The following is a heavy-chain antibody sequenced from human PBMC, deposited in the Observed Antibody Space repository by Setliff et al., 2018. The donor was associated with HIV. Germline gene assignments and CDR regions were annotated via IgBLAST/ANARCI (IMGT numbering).Heavy chain of an antibody. CDR2: VFPGDSDT. D-gene: IGHD3-10*01. CDR1: GYSFTALW. CDR3: ARSMGFKATTRLDF. V-gene: IGHV5-51*01. Sequence: PGESLKISCQASGYSFTALWIAWVRQMPGKGLEWVGMVFPGDSDTRYSPSFQGQVSMSADKSINTAYLQWSSLKASDTAVYYCARSMGFKATTRLDFWGPGTLVTVSS. J-gene: IGHJ4*02.